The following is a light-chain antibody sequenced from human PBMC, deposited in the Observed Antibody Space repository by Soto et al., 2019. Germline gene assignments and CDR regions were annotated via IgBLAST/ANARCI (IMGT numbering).Light chain of an antibody. V-gene: IGKV3-20*01. CDR3: QQYGNSPWT. J-gene: IGKJ1*01. CDR2: GAS. CDR1: QSVSSSY. Sequence: LTQSPCTLALSRGERATLSCRAIQSVSSSYLAWYQHRPGQAPRLLIFGASSRATGIPDRFSGTGSGTDFTLTISRLEPEDFAVYYCQQYGNSPWTFGQGTKVDIK.